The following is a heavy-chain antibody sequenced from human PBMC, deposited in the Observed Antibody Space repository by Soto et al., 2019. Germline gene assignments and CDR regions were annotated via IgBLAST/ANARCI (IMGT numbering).Heavy chain of an antibody. CDR2: IYYSGTT. Sequence: SETLSLPCTLSGGSVSSGAYRWLWIRQSPGPGLEWIAYIYYSGTTYYNPSIRGRVAISVDTSKNQLSLKVTSVTAADAAVYYCARIPLPGVAVAEVYYFDYWGQGTLVTVSS. CDR1: GGSVSSGAYR. D-gene: IGHD6-19*01. V-gene: IGHV4-61*08. CDR3: ARIPLPGVAVAEVYYFDY. J-gene: IGHJ4*02.